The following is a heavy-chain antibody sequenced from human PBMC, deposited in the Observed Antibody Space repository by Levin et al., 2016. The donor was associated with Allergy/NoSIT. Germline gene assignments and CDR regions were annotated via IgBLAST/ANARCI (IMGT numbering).Heavy chain of an antibody. CDR1: GYTFTGYY. Sequence: ASVKVSCKASGYTFTGYYMHWVRQAPGQGLEWMGWINPNSGGTNYAQKFQGRVTMTRDTSISTAYMELSRLRSDDTAVYYCARDRRDSYYYYGMDVWGQGTTVTVSS. V-gene: IGHV1-2*02. CDR3: ARDRRDSYYYYGMDV. J-gene: IGHJ6*02. CDR2: INPNSGGT.